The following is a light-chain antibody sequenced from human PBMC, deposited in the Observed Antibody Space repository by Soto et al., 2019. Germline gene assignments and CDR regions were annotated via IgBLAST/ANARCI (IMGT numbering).Light chain of an antibody. CDR1: SGDVGGYDY. CDR2: EVN. V-gene: IGLV2-8*01. Sequence: QSALTQPPSASGSPGQSVTISCSGTSGDVGGYDYVSWYQQHPGKAPTLIIFEVNKRPSEVPDRFSGSKSGNTASLTVSGLQAEDEADYYCSSYAGSNIYVFGTGTKLTVL. CDR3: SSYAGSNIYV. J-gene: IGLJ1*01.